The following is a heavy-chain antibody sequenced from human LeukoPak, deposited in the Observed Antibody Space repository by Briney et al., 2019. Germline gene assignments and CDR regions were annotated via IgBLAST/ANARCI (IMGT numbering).Heavy chain of an antibody. CDR3: ARGERGYSGYGPDAFDI. V-gene: IGHV3-30-3*01. CDR2: ISYDGSNK. J-gene: IGHJ3*02. CDR1: GFTFSSYA. Sequence: PGGSLRLSCAASGFTFSSYAMHWVRQAPGKGLEWVAVISYDGSNKYYADSVKGRFTISRDNSKNTLYLQMNSLRAEDTAVYYCARGERGYSGYGPDAFDIWGQGTMVTVSS. D-gene: IGHD5-12*01.